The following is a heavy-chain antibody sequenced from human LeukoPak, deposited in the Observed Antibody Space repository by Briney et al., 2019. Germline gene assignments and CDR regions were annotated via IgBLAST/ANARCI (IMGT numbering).Heavy chain of an antibody. V-gene: IGHV3-7*01. Sequence: PGGSLGLSCAASGFTFSTYWMSWLRQAPGKGLEWVANIKHDGSEKYYVDSVKGRFTISRDNAQNSLYLQMSSLRAEDTAVYYCARYTFLRRGYYNYYFDYWGQGTLVTVSS. D-gene: IGHD1-26*01. J-gene: IGHJ4*02. CDR2: IKHDGSEK. CDR1: GFTFSTYW. CDR3: ARYTFLRRGYYNYYFDY.